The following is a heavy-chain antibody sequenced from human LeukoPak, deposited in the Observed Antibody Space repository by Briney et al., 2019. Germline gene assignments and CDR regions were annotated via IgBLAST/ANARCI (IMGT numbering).Heavy chain of an antibody. CDR3: AKSKKGSAFAHFDF. CDR1: GFTFDDYA. J-gene: IGHJ4*02. V-gene: IGHV3-43D*03. Sequence: WESLRLSCAASGFTFDDYAMNWARQAPGKGLEWISLITWDGGNTYYADSLKGRFTISRDNSKNSLYLQMNSLRAEDTAWYYCAKSKKGSAFAHFDFWGQGTLVTVSS. D-gene: IGHD3-10*01. CDR2: ITWDGGNT.